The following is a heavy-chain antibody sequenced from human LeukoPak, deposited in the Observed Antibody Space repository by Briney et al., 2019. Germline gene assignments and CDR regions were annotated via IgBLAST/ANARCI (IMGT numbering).Heavy chain of an antibody. Sequence: EASVKVSCKASGYTFTSYYMHWVRQAPGQGLEWMGIINPSGGSTSYAQKFQGRVTMTRDMSTSTVYMELSSLRSEDTAVYYCARAGIQLTLDYWGQGTLVTVSS. D-gene: IGHD5-18*01. V-gene: IGHV1-46*01. J-gene: IGHJ4*02. CDR3: ARAGIQLTLDY. CDR2: INPSGGST. CDR1: GYTFTSYY.